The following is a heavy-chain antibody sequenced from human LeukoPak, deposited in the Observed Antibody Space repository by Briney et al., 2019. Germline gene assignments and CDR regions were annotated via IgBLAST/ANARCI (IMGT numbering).Heavy chain of an antibody. CDR1: GGSISSYY. Sequence: PSGTLSLTCTVSGGSISSYYWSWIRQPPGKGLEWIGYIYYSGSTNYNPSLKSRVTISVDTSKNQFSLKLSSVTAADTAVYYCARHRAVRPFDYWGQGTLVTVSS. CDR2: IYYSGST. J-gene: IGHJ4*02. CDR3: ARHRAVRPFDY. D-gene: IGHD2-8*01. V-gene: IGHV4-59*08.